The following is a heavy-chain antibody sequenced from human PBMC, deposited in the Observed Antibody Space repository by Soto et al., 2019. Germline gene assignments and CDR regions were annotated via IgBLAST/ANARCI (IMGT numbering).Heavy chain of an antibody. CDR3: ATKKQYYDFWSGYSDAFDI. D-gene: IGHD3-3*01. V-gene: IGHV4-39*01. Sequence: SETLSLTCTVSGGSISSSSYYWGWIRQPPGKGLEWIGSIYYSGSTYYNPSLKSRVTISVTTSKDQFSLKLSSVTAADTAVYYCATKKQYYDFWSGYSDAFDIWGQGTMVTVSS. J-gene: IGHJ3*02. CDR2: IYYSGST. CDR1: GGSISSSSYY.